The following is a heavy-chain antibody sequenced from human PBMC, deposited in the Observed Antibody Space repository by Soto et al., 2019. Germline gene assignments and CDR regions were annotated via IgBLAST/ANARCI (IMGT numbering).Heavy chain of an antibody. CDR1: GFALSGSA. V-gene: IGHV3-9*01. D-gene: IGHD3-10*02. CDR3: VKDNLSGGADV. J-gene: IGHJ6*02. CDR2: MYSSGDV. Sequence: VQLVESGGDLILPGRSLRLSCATSGFALSGSAMHWVRQVPGGGLEWVSGMYSSGDVGYADSVQGRFIMSRDVARNSLYLQMNSLQADDTALYYCVKDNLSGGADVWGQGTTVIVSS.